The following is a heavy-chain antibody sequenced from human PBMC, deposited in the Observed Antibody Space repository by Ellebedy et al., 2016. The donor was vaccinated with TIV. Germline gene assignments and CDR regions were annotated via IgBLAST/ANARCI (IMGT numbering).Heavy chain of an antibody. CDR3: AGALLWFGEFNFDY. CDR2: ISSSSSYI. CDR1: GFSVTDNY. V-gene: IGHV3-21*01. Sequence: GESLKISXAASGFSVTDNYMTWVRQAPGKGLEWVSSISSSSSYIYYADPVKGRFTISRDNAKNSLYLQMNSLRAEDTAVYYCAGALLWFGEFNFDYWGQGTLVTVSS. J-gene: IGHJ4*02. D-gene: IGHD3-10*01.